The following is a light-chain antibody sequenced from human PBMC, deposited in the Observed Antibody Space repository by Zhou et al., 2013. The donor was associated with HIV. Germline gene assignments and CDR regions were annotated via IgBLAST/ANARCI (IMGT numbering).Light chain of an antibody. Sequence: EIVMTQSPATLSVSPGERATLSCRASQSVSSNLAWYQQKPGQAPRLLIYGASTRATGIPDRFSGSGSGTDFTLTISRLEPEDFAVYYCQQYGSSPPLTFGGGTKVEI. CDR1: QSVSSN. J-gene: IGKJ4*01. V-gene: IGKV3-20*01. CDR3: QQYGSSPPLT. CDR2: GAS.